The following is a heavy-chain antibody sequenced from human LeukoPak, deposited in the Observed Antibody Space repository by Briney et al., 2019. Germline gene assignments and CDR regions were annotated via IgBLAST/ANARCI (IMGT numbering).Heavy chain of an antibody. CDR2: ISGSGGST. V-gene: IGHV3-23*01. CDR1: GFTFSSYA. J-gene: IGHJ6*04. CDR3: AKHVPDGGLPLYYYYGMDV. Sequence: PGGSLTLTCAVSGFTFSSYAFSWVRQAPGKGLEWVSAISGSGGSTYYADSVKGRFTISRDNSKDTLYLQMNSLRAEDTAVYYCAKHVPDGGLPLYYYYGMDVWGKGTTVTVSS. D-gene: IGHD4-23*01.